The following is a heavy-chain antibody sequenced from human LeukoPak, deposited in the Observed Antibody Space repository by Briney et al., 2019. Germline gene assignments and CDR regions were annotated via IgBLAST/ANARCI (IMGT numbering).Heavy chain of an antibody. D-gene: IGHD6-13*01. Sequence: GRSLRLSCAASGFTFSSYGMHWVRQAPGKGLEWVAVISYDGSNKYYADSVKGRFTISRDNSKNTLYLQMNSLRAEDTAVYYCARDRIERQLNYAFDIWGQGTMVTVSS. V-gene: IGHV3-30*03. J-gene: IGHJ3*02. CDR3: ARDRIERQLNYAFDI. CDR2: ISYDGSNK. CDR1: GFTFSSYG.